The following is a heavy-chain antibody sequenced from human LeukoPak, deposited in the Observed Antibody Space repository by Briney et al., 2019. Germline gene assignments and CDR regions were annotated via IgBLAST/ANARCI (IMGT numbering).Heavy chain of an antibody. CDR2: INPNCGGT. V-gene: IGHV1-2*02. J-gene: IGHJ4*02. CDR3: ARAGYFDWLSHRYYFDY. CDR1: GYTFTGYY. D-gene: IGHD3-9*01. Sequence: GASVKVSCKASGYTFTGYYMHWVRQAPGQGLEWMGWINPNCGGTNYAQKFQGRVTMTRDTSTSTAYMELRSLRSDDTAVYYCARAGYFDWLSHRYYFDYWGQGTLVTVSS.